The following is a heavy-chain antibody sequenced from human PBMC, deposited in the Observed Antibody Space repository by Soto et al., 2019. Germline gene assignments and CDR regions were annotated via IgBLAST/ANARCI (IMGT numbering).Heavy chain of an antibody. CDR2: ISGGGGSA. D-gene: IGHD3-10*01. V-gene: IGHV3-23*01. J-gene: IGHJ4*02. Sequence: GGSLRRSCAGSGFSFNTDAMTWVRQAAGKGLECVSVISGGGGSASYSESVGGRLTVSRDNSKNTLYLQMNSLRAEDTAVYYCARNPLLSSHVDYWGQRTLVTVSS. CDR3: ARNPLLSSHVDY. CDR1: GFSFNTDA.